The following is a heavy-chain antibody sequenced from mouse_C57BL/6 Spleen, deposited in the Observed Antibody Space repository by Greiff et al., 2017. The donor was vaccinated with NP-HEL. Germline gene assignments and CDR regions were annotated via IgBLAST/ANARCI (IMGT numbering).Heavy chain of an antibody. CDR3: ARPYYYGSSYDWYFDV. J-gene: IGHJ1*03. D-gene: IGHD1-1*01. V-gene: IGHV1-72*01. CDR1: GYTFTSYW. CDR2: IDPNSGGT. Sequence: VQLQQPGAELVQPGASVKLSCKASGYTFTSYWMHWVKQRPGRGLEWIGRIDPNSGGTKYNEKFKSKATLSVYKPSSTAYMQLSSRTSEDSSVYYCARPYYYGSSYDWYFDVWGTGATVTVSS.